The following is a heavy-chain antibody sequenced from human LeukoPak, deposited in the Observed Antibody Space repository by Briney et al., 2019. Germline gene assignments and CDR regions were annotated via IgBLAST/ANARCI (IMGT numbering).Heavy chain of an antibody. J-gene: IGHJ4*02. CDR2: INHSGST. CDR3: ARGPAYCGGDCYFFDY. CDR1: GGSFSGYY. Sequence: SETLSLTCAVYGGSFSGYYWSWIRQIPGKGLEWIGAINHSGSTNYNPSLKSRVTISVDASKNQFSLKLSSVTAADTAVYYCARGPAYCGGDCYFFDYWGQGTLVTVSS. V-gene: IGHV4-34*01. D-gene: IGHD2-21*02.